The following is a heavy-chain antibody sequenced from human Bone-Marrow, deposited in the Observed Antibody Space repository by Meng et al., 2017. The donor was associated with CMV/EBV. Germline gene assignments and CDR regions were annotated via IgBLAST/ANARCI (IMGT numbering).Heavy chain of an antibody. Sequence: GESLKISCAASGFTFSDYYMSWIRQAPGKGLEWVSYISSSGSTIYYADSVKGRFTISRDNAKNSLYLQMNSLRAEATAVYYCARWAYGDYAGGGAFDIWGQGTMVTVSS. CDR3: ARWAYGDYAGGGAFDI. V-gene: IGHV3-11*01. CDR2: ISSSGSTI. J-gene: IGHJ3*02. D-gene: IGHD4-17*01. CDR1: GFTFSDYY.